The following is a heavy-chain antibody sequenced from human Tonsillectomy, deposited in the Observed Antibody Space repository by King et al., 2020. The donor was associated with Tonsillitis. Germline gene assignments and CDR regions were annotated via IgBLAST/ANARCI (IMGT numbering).Heavy chain of an antibody. J-gene: IGHJ6*02. CDR2: INHSGST. CDR1: GGSFSGYY. V-gene: IGHV4-34*01. CDR3: ARGYSSSWYNPGGMDV. Sequence: VQLQQWGAGLLKPSETLSLTCAVYGGSFSGYYWSWIRQPPGKGLEWIGEINHSGSTTYHPSLKSGVTISVDTSKNQCSLKLWPVTAADTAVYYCARGYSSSWYNPGGMDVWGQGTTVTVSS. D-gene: IGHD6-13*01.